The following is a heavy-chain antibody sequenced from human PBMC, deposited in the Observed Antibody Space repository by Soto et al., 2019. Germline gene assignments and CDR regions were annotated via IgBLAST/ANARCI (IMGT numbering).Heavy chain of an antibody. V-gene: IGHV4-59*01. D-gene: IGHD1-20*01. J-gene: IGHJ5*02. CDR1: GGSLSTYY. CDR3: AKTRITSTAATFDP. CDR2: MSYSGSS. Sequence: SETLSLTCTVSGGSLSTYYWSWIRQPPGKGLEWIVYMSYSGSSNYNPSLKSRVTMSVDTSKNQVSLKLSPVTAADTAVYYCAKTRITSTAATFDPWGQGTLVTVSS.